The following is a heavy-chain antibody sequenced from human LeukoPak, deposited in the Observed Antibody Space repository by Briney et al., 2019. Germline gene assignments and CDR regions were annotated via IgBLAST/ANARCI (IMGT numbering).Heavy chain of an antibody. V-gene: IGHV4-61*02. CDR3: AARYCTNGVWCYYYYMDV. D-gene: IGHD2-8*01. J-gene: IGHJ6*03. CDR2: IYTSGST. CDR1: GGSISSGSYY. Sequence: MPSETLSLTCTVSGGSISSGSYYWSWFRQPAEKGLEWIGRIYTSGSTNYNPSLKSRVTISVDTSKNQFSLKLSSVTAADTAVYYCAARYCTNGVWCYYYYMDVWGKGTTVTVSS.